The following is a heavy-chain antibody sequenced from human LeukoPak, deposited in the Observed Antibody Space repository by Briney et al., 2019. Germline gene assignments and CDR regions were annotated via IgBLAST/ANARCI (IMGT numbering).Heavy chain of an antibody. J-gene: IGHJ4*02. Sequence: PGGSLRLSRAASGFTFSSYSMNWVRQAPGKGLEWVSSISSSSSYIYYADSVKGRFTISRDNAKNSLYLQMNSLRAEDTAVYYCATSGSSGWYSGSRDYWGQGTLVTVSS. CDR2: ISSSSSYI. CDR3: ATSGSSGWYSGSRDY. V-gene: IGHV3-21*01. D-gene: IGHD6-19*01. CDR1: GFTFSSYS.